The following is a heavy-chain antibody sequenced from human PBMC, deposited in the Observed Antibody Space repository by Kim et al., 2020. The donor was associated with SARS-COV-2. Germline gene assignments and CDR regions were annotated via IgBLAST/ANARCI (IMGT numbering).Heavy chain of an antibody. Sequence: GGSLRLSCAASGFTFSSYGMHWVRQAPGKGLEWVAVIWYDGSNKYYADSVKGRFTISRDNSKNTLYLQMNSLRAEDTAVYYCARASMDEGLWVVADAFDIWGQGTMVTVSS. CDR2: IWYDGSNK. J-gene: IGHJ3*02. CDR3: ARASMDEGLWVVADAFDI. D-gene: IGHD2-21*01. CDR1: GFTFSSYG. V-gene: IGHV3-33*01.